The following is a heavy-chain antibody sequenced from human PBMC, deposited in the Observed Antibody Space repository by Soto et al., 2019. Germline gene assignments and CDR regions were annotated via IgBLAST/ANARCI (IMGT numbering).Heavy chain of an antibody. V-gene: IGHV4-59*01. CDR1: GGSISTYY. D-gene: IGHD5-18*01. CDR3: ARDNGYSYGYTLDH. Sequence: SDTLSLTCTVSGGSISTYYWTWIRQSSGKGPEWIGYVYHSGTTNYNPSLESRVTMSLDTSKNQFSLKLSAVTTADTAVYYCARDNGYSYGYTLDHWGQGTLVTVS. CDR2: VYHSGTT. J-gene: IGHJ4*02.